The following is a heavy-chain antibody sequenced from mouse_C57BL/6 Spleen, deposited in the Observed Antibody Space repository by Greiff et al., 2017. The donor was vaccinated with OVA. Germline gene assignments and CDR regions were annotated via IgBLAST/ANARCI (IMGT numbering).Heavy chain of an antibody. CDR1: GYSITSGYY. Sequence: EVQLVESGPGLVKPSQSLSLTCSVTGYSITSGYYWNWIRQFPGNKLEWMGYISYDGSNNYNPSLKNRISITLDTSKNQFFLKLNSVTTEDTATYYCARRYGNYWFAYWGQGTLVTVSA. D-gene: IGHD2-10*02. J-gene: IGHJ3*01. CDR3: ARRYGNYWFAY. V-gene: IGHV3-6*01. CDR2: ISYDGSN.